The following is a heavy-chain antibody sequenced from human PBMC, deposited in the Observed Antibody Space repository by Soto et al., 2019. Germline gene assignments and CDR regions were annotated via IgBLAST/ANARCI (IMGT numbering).Heavy chain of an antibody. Sequence: SETLSLTCTVSGGSFTNYYWSWIRQPPGRGLEWIGYIYNTGSTNYNPSLKSRVTISVDTSKNQFSLKLSSVTAADTAVYYCASRNYYGSGSYNYYFDYGGQGTLVTVSS. J-gene: IGHJ4*02. D-gene: IGHD3-10*01. V-gene: IGHV4-59*08. CDR3: ASRNYYGSGSYNYYFDY. CDR1: GGSFTNYY. CDR2: IYNTGST.